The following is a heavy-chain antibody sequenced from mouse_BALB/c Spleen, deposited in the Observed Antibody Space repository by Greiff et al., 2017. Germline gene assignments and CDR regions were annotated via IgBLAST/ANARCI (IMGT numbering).Heavy chain of an antibody. D-gene: IGHD2-2*01. CDR2: INPSNGGT. V-gene: IGHV1S81*02. CDR1: GYTFTSYY. J-gene: IGHJ3*01. CDR3: TRIYYGYDFAY. Sequence: QVQLQQSGAELVKPGASVKLSCKASGYTFTSYYMYWVKQRPGQGLEWIGEINPSNGGTNFNEKFKSKATLTVDKSSSTAYMQLSSLTSEDSAVYYCTRIYYGYDFAYWGQGTLVTVSA.